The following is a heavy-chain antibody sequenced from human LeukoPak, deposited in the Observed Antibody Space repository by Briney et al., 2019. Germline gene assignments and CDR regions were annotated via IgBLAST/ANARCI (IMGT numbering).Heavy chain of an antibody. CDR1: GFTFSTYW. D-gene: IGHD3-10*01. CDR2: IKTDGSET. V-gene: IGHV3-7*01. Sequence: GGSLRLSCSASGFTFSTYWMGWVRQAPGKGLACVANIKTDGSETYYVDSVKGRFTISRDNAKNSLFLQMNSLRAEDTAIYYCVSAIRGSPIDYWGQGTLVSVPS. CDR3: VSAIRGSPIDY. J-gene: IGHJ4*02.